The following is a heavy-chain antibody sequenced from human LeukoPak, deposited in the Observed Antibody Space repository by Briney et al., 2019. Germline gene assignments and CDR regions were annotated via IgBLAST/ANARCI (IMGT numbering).Heavy chain of an antibody. J-gene: IGHJ4*02. CDR2: ISYDGSNK. CDR3: ARALPATTVVTPGDY. CDR1: GFTFSSYA. Sequence: GGSLRLSCAASGFTFSSYAMYWVRQAPGKGLEWVAVISYDGSNKYYADSVKGRFTISRDNAKNSLYLQMNSLRAEDTAVYYCARALPATTVVTPGDYWGQGTLVTVSP. V-gene: IGHV3-30-3*01. D-gene: IGHD4-23*01.